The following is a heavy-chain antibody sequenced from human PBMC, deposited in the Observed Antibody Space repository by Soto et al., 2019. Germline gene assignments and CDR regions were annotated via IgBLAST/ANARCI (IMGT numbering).Heavy chain of an antibody. V-gene: IGHV1-69*01. CDR3: ARPLGSSYGYRVSYYYYGMDV. J-gene: IGHJ6*02. CDR2: IIPIFGTA. D-gene: IGHD5-18*01. CDR1: GGTFSSYA. Sequence: QVQLVQSGAEVQKPGSSVKVSCKASGGTFSSYAISWVRQAPGQGLEWMGGIIPIFGTANYAQKFQGRVTITADESTSTAYMELSSLRSEDTAVYYCARPLGSSYGYRVSYYYYGMDVWGQGTTVTVSS.